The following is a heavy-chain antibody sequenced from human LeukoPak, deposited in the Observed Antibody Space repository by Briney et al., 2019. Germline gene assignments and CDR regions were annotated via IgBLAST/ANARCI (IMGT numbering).Heavy chain of an antibody. D-gene: IGHD3-10*01. Sequence: GGSLRLSCEASGFTFSRYSLTWVRQAPGKGLEWVSSISSSSSYIYYADSVKGRFTISRDNAKNSLYLQMNSLRAEDTALYYCARDGDTVLTRGYYYYLDVWGKGTTVTVSS. V-gene: IGHV3-21*01. CDR3: ARDGDTVLTRGYYYYLDV. J-gene: IGHJ6*03. CDR1: GFTFSRYS. CDR2: ISSSSSYI.